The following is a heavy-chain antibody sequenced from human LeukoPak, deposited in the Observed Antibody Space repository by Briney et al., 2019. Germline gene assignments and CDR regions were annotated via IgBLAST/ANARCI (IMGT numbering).Heavy chain of an antibody. CDR3: ARDRALGELFDLFGY. CDR2: INPNSGGT. V-gene: IGHV1-2*02. D-gene: IGHD3-10*01. Sequence: GASVKVSCKASGYTFTGYYMHWVRQAPGQGLEWMGWINPNSGGTNYAQKFQGRVTMTRDTSISTAYMELSRLRSDDTAVYYCARDRALGELFDLFGYWGQGTLVTVSS. CDR1: GYTFTGYY. J-gene: IGHJ4*02.